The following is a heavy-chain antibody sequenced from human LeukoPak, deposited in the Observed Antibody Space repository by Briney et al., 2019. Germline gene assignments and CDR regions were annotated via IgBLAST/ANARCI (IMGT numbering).Heavy chain of an antibody. CDR2: ISYDGSNK. D-gene: IGHD6-19*01. CDR3: ASWYSSGWYIDY. CDR1: GFTFSSYA. J-gene: IGHJ4*02. Sequence: GRSLRLSCAASGFTFSSYAMHWVRQAPGKGLEWVAVISYDGSNKYYADSVKGRFTISRDNSKNTLYLQMNSLRAEDTAVYYCASWYSSGWYIDYWGQGTPVTVSS. V-gene: IGHV3-30*04.